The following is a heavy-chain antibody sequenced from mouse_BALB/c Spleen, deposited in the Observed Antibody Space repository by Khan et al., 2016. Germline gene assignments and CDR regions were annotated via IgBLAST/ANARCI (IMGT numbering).Heavy chain of an antibody. V-gene: IGHV3-6*02. CDR2: ISYDGSN. D-gene: IGHD2-4*01. CDR1: GYSITSGYY. Sequence: EVQLQESGPGLVKPSQSLSLTCSVTGYSITSGYYWNWIRQFPGNKLEWMGYISYDGSNNYNPSLKNRISITRDTSKNQFFLKLNSVTTEDTATYYCARGYYDYYPFAYWGQGTLVTVSA. CDR3: ARGYYDYYPFAY. J-gene: IGHJ3*01.